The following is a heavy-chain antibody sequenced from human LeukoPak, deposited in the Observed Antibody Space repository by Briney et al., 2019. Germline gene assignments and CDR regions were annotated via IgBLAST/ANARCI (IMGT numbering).Heavy chain of an antibody. D-gene: IGHD3-22*01. J-gene: IGHJ4*02. Sequence: GGSLSLSCAASGFMFSSYWMSWVRQAPGRGLEWVANIKDDGNMKQYADSVRGRFSISRDNTKSSLYLRMSSLRAEDSAVYYCARDERGGYYVDWGQGTLVTVSS. CDR3: ARDERGGYYVD. V-gene: IGHV3-7*01. CDR2: IKDDGNMK. CDR1: GFMFSSYW.